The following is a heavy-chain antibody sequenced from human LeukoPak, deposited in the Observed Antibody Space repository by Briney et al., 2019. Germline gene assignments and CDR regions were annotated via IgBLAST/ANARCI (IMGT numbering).Heavy chain of an antibody. CDR2: IIPILGIA. CDR1: GGTFSSYA. CDR3: ARILELDYYYGMDV. Sequence: SVKVSCKASGGTFSSYAISWVRQAPGQGLEWMGRIIPILGIANYTQKFQGRVTITADKSTSTAYMELSSLRSEDAAVYYCARILELDYYYGMDVWGQGTTVTVSS. D-gene: IGHD1-7*01. J-gene: IGHJ6*02. V-gene: IGHV1-69*04.